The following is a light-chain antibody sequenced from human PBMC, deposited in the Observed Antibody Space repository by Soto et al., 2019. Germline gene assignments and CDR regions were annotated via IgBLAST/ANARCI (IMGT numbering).Light chain of an antibody. CDR2: AAF. Sequence: DIQMTQSPSSLSASVGDRVTITCRASQGIGNDLGWYQQTSGKAPKRLIYAAFNLESGVPSRFSGSGSGTEFTLTISSLQPEDFATYYCLQHNTFPFTFGPGTKVDIK. J-gene: IGKJ3*01. V-gene: IGKV1-17*01. CDR1: QGIGND. CDR3: LQHNTFPFT.